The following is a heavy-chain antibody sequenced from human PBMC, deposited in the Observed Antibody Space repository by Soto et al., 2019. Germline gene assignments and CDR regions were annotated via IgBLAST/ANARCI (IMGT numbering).Heavy chain of an antibody. D-gene: IGHD3-10*01. CDR3: ARVRANYGSGSYSPYYYGMDV. CDR1: GGSISSSNW. J-gene: IGHJ6*02. Sequence: SETLSLTCAVSGGSISSSNWWSWVRQPPGKGLEWIGEIYHSGSTNYNPSLKSRVTISVDKSKNQFSLKLSSVTAADTAVYYCARVRANYGSGSYSPYYYGMDVWGQGTTV. CDR2: IYHSGST. V-gene: IGHV4-4*02.